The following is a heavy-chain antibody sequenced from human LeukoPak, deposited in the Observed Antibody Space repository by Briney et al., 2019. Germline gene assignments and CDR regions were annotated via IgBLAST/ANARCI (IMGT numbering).Heavy chain of an antibody. CDR3: ARATRQWLVRGLDY. J-gene: IGHJ4*02. Sequence: SETLSLTCTASGGSISSYYWSWIRQPPGKGLEWIGYIYYSGSTNYNPSLKSRVTISVDTSKNQFSLELSSVTAADTAVYYCARATRQWLVRGLDYWGQGTLVTVSS. D-gene: IGHD6-19*01. CDR2: IYYSGST. V-gene: IGHV4-59*01. CDR1: GGSISSYY.